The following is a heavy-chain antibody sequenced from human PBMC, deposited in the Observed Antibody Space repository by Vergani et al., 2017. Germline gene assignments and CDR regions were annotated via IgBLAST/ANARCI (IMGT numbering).Heavy chain of an antibody. Sequence: EVQLVESGGGVVRPGGSLRLSYAASGFTFGDYDMNWVRQAPGKGLEWVSRVKWNGDSSVYADSVKGRFTISRDNAKNSLYLQMTSLRAEDTAFYYCARRGSGNTYYFDYWGQGALVTVSS. D-gene: IGHD3-10*01. CDR2: VKWNGDSS. V-gene: IGHV3-20*03. CDR1: GFTFGDYD. CDR3: ARRGSGNTYYFDY. J-gene: IGHJ4*02.